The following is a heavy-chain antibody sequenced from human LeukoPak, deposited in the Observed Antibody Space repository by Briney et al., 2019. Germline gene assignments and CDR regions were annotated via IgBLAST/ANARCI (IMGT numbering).Heavy chain of an antibody. CDR1: GGSISSYY. CDR2: IYYSGST. D-gene: IGHD3-22*01. CDR3: ARGYYYYDSSVLAFDI. Sequence: RTSETLSLTCTVSGGSISSYYWSWIRQPPGKGLEGIGYIYYSGSTNYNPSLKSRVTISVDTSKNQFSLKLSSVTAADTAVYYCARGYYYYDSSVLAFDIWGQGTMVTVSS. V-gene: IGHV4-59*01. J-gene: IGHJ3*02.